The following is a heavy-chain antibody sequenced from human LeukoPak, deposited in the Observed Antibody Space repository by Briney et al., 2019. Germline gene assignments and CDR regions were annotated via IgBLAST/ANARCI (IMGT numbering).Heavy chain of an antibody. CDR1: GGSISSSSYY. D-gene: IGHD2-15*01. CDR2: IYYSGST. J-gene: IGHJ6*02. V-gene: IGHV4-39*07. Sequence: PSETLSLTCTVSGGSISSSSYYWGWIRQPPGKGLEWIGSIYYSGSTYYNPSLKSRVTISVDTSKNQFSLKLSSVTAADTAVYYCARDEVAVAANYYYGMDVWGQGTTVTVSS. CDR3: ARDEVAVAANYYYGMDV.